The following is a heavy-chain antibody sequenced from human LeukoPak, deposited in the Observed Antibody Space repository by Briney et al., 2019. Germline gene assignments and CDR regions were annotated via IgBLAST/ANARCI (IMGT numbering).Heavy chain of an antibody. V-gene: IGHV2-5*02. CDR1: GFSLSTSGVG. CDR3: AHSPDCSGGSCYSMTKYFDY. Sequence: ESGPTLVNPTQTLTLTCTFSGFSLSTSGVGVGWIRQPPGKALEWLALIYWDDDKRYSPSLKSRLTITKDTSKNQVVLTMTNMDPVDTATYYCAHSPDCSGGSCYSMTKYFDYWGQGTLVTVSS. D-gene: IGHD2-15*01. J-gene: IGHJ4*02. CDR2: IYWDDDK.